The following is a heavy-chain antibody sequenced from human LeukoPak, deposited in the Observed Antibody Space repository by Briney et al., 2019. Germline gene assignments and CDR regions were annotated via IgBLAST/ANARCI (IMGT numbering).Heavy chain of an antibody. V-gene: IGHV3-9*01. CDR1: GFTFDDYA. J-gene: IGHJ3*02. Sequence: PGRSLRLSCAASGFTFDDYAMHWVRQAPGKGLEWVSGISWNSGSIGYADSVKGRFTVSRDNAKNSLFLQMNSLSVEDTALYYCATALRPSHLDAFDIWGQGTMVTVSS. D-gene: IGHD6-6*01. CDR2: ISWNSGSI. CDR3: ATALRPSHLDAFDI.